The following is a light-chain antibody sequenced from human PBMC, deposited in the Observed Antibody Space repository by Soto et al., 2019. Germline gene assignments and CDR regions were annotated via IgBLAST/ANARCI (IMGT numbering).Light chain of an antibody. Sequence: QSVLTQPASVSGSPGQPIPISRTGTSSDFGFYNSVSWYQHYPGKTPKLMIHDVSNRPSGVSNRFSGSKSGNTASLTISGLQAEDEADYYCSSYTSSSSYVFGSGTKVTV. J-gene: IGLJ1*01. CDR2: DVS. CDR1: SSDFGFYNS. CDR3: SSYTSSSSYV. V-gene: IGLV2-14*03.